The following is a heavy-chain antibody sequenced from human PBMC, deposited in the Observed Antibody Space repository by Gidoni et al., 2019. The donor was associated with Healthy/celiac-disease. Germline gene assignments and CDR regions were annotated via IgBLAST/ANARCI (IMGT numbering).Heavy chain of an antibody. CDR3: ARDPRDYFDY. Sequence: QVQLVESGGGVVQPGRSLRLSWAASGFTVSSYGMHWVRQAPGKGLEWVAVIWYDGSNKYYADSVKGRFTISRDNSKNTLYLQMNSLRAEDTAVYYCARDPRDYFDYWGQGTLVTVSS. J-gene: IGHJ4*02. V-gene: IGHV3-33*01. CDR1: GFTVSSYG. CDR2: IWYDGSNK.